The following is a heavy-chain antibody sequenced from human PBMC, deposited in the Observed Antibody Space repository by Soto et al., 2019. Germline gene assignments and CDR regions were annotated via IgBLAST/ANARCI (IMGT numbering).Heavy chain of an antibody. CDR3: ARGAGYYYGMDV. D-gene: IGHD3-10*01. CDR2: ITANGGRT. J-gene: IGHJ6*02. Sequence: GGSLRLSCAASGFTFTTYAMTWVRQAPGKGLDWVSSITANGGRTYYADSVKGRFTISRDSSKNTLYLQMNSLRADDTAVYYCARGAGYYYGMDVWGQGTTVTVSS. V-gene: IGHV3-23*01. CDR1: GFTFTTYA.